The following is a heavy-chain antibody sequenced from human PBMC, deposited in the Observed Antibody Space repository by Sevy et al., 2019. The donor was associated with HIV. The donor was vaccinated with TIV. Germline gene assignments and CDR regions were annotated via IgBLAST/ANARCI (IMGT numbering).Heavy chain of an antibody. CDR1: GYTFTTYA. CDR2: ISVNNGNR. V-gene: IGHV1-18*01. CDR3: ARVVMSSSWPCFDY. D-gene: IGHD6-13*01. J-gene: IGHJ4*02. Sequence: ASVKVSCKASGYTFTTYAITWVRQAPGEGLEWMGWISVNNGNRNYAQKVQDRVTMTTDTSTNTAYMELRSLRSDDTAMYYCARVVMSSSWPCFDYWGQGTLVTFSS.